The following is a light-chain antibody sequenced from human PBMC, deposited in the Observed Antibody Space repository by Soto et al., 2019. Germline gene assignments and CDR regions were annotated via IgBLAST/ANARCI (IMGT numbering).Light chain of an antibody. J-gene: IGKJ4*01. CDR2: GAS. CDR3: QQYATAPLT. V-gene: IGKV3-20*01. Sequence: DIVLTQSPGTLSLSPGDRAALSCGASQSLSDNFLAWYQQKPGQAPRLLISGASSRAPGIPDRFSGSGSGTDFTLTITRVEPEDFAVYYCQQYATAPLTFGGGTKVAI. CDR1: QSLSDNF.